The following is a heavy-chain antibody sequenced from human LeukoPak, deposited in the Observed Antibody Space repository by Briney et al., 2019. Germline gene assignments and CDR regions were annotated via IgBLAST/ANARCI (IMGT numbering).Heavy chain of an antibody. CDR2: ISGSGGST. CDR1: GFTFSSYA. D-gene: IGHD3-22*01. CDR3: AKDPTDSSGYYYDY. Sequence: GGSLRLSRAASGFTFSSYAMSWVRQAPGKGLEWVSAISGSGGSTYYADSVKGRFTISRDNSQNTLYLQMNGLRAEEAAVYYCAKDPTDSSGYYYDYWGQGTLVTVSS. V-gene: IGHV3-23*01. J-gene: IGHJ4*02.